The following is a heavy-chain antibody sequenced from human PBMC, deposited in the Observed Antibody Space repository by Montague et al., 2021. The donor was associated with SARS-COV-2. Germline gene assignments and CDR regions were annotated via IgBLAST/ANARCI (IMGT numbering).Heavy chain of an antibody. D-gene: IGHD3-10*01. J-gene: IGHJ3*02. CDR2: IDWDDDK. V-gene: IGHV2-70*01. CDR1: GFSLSTSGMC. CDR3: ARSLLWFGELNAFDI. Sequence: PALVKPTQTLTLTCTFSGFSLSTSGMCVSWIRQPPGKALEWLALIDWDDDKYYSTSLKTRLTISKDTSKNQVVLTMTNMDPVDTATYYCARSLLWFGELNAFDIWGQGTMVPVSS.